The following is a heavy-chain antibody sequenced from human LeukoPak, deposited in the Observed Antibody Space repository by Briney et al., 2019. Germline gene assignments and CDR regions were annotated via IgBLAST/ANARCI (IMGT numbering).Heavy chain of an antibody. CDR3: TRATGGLSDY. CDR2: ISPYNGDT. Sequence: ATVNLSCNTSGYIFTKYDMNWVRQAPGQGLECMGWISPYNGDTKYAQKFQDRDTMSTDTSTSTTYMGLRSLRSDDTAVYYCTRATGGLSDYWGQGTLVTVSS. D-gene: IGHD1-1*01. J-gene: IGHJ4*02. V-gene: IGHV1-18*04. CDR1: GYIFTKYD.